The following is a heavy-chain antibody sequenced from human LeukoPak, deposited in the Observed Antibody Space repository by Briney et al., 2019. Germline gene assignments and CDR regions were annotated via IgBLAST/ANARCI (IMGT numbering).Heavy chain of an antibody. Sequence: PGGSLRLSCATSGFTFNLAWMSWVRQAPGKGLEWVGRIKRNTQGATTDYAAAVKGRFTISRGDSKNTLYLQMNSLEIEDTGVYYCTTHPGYESYWGQGTLVTVSS. V-gene: IGHV3-15*01. D-gene: IGHD2-15*01. CDR3: TTHPGYESY. J-gene: IGHJ4*02. CDR2: IKRNTQGATT. CDR1: GFTFNLAW.